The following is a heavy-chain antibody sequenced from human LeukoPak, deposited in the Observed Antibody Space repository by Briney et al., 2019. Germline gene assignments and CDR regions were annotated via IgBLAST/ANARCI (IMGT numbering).Heavy chain of an antibody. Sequence: SVKVSCKASGGTFISYAISWVRQAPGQGLEWMGGIIPIFGTANYAQKFQGRVTITADESTSTAYMELSSLRSEDTAVYYCARVQVIRYYYYGMDVWGQGTTVTVSS. D-gene: IGHD2-21*01. CDR3: ARVQVIRYYYYGMDV. V-gene: IGHV1-69*13. CDR1: GGTFISYA. J-gene: IGHJ6*02. CDR2: IIPIFGTA.